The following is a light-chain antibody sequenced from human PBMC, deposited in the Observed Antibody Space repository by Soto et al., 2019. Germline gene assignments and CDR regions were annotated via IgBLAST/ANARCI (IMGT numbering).Light chain of an antibody. CDR3: CSYRSSSTLV. Sequence: HSALTQPPSASGSPGQSVTISCTGTSSDVGAYKYVSWYQQHPGKAPKLMIYAVSERPSGVPDRFSGSKSGNTASLTVSGLQAEDEADYYCCSYRSSSTLVFGGGTKLTVL. CDR2: AVS. V-gene: IGLV2-8*01. J-gene: IGLJ2*01. CDR1: SSDVGAYKY.